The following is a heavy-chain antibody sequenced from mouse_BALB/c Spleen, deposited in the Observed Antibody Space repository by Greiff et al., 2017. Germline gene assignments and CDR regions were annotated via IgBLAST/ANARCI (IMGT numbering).Heavy chain of an antibody. J-gene: IGHJ3*01. V-gene: IGHV5-2*01. CDR3: ASFYDGYYGFAY. CDR2: INSDGGST. D-gene: IGHD2-3*01. Sequence: EVHLVESGGGLVQPGESLKLSCESNEYEFPSHDMSWVRKTPEKRLELVAAINSDGGSTYYPDTMERRFIISRDNTKKTLYLQMSSLRSEDTALYYCASFYDGYYGFAYWGQGTLVTVSA. CDR1: EYEFPSHD.